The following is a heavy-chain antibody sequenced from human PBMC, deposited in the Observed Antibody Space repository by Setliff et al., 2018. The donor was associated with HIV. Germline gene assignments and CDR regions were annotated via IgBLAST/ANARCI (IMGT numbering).Heavy chain of an antibody. CDR2: IYTSGST. CDR1: GASISSGSFY. CDR3: ARSPLYSGYERYYFDY. Sequence: SETLSLTCTVSGASISSGSFYWNWIRQPAGKGLEWTGHIYTSGSTNYNPSLQSRVTMSLDRSKTQFSLKLSSVTAADTAVYYCARSPLYSGYERYYFDYWGQGTLVTVSS. V-gene: IGHV4-61*09. D-gene: IGHD5-12*01. J-gene: IGHJ4*02.